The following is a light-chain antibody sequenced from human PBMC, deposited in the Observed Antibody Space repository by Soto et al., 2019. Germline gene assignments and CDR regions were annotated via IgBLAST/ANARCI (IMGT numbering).Light chain of an antibody. CDR2: GAS. Sequence: EIVMTQSPATLSVSPGERATLSCRASQSVSSNLAWYQQKPGQAPRLLIYGASTRATGIPARFSGSGSGTEFTLTISSLQSEDFAVYYCQQYNNPGLFTFGPGTKVDIK. CDR3: QQYNNPGLFT. J-gene: IGKJ3*01. CDR1: QSVSSN. V-gene: IGKV3-15*01.